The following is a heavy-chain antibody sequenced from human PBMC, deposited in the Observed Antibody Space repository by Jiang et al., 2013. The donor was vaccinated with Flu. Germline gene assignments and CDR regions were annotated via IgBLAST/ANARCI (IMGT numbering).Heavy chain of an antibody. J-gene: IGHJ3*02. CDR1: GFSLSTSGVG. Sequence: KPTQTLTLTCTFSGFSLSTSGVGVGWIRQPPGKALEWLALIYWNDDKRYSPSLKSRLTITKDTSKNQVVLTMTNMDPVDTATYYCAHRLASLEWLLYAFDIWGQGTMVTVSS. D-gene: IGHD3-3*01. CDR2: IYWNDDK. V-gene: IGHV2-5*01. CDR3: AHRLASLEWLLYAFDI.